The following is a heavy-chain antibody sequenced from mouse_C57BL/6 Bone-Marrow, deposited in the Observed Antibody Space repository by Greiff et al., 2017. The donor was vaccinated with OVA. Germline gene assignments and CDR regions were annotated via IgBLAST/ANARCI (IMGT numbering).Heavy chain of an antibody. CDR2: ISDGGSYT. J-gene: IGHJ2*01. Sequence: EVHLVESGGGLVKPGGSLKLSCAASGFTFSSYAMSWVRPTPEKRLEWVATISDGGSYTYYPANVKGRFTISRDNAKNNLYLQMSHLKSEDTARYYWERDLLWLRREDFDYWGQGTTLTVSA. CDR1: GFTFSSYA. CDR3: ERDLLWLRREDFDY. D-gene: IGHD2-2*01. V-gene: IGHV5-4*01.